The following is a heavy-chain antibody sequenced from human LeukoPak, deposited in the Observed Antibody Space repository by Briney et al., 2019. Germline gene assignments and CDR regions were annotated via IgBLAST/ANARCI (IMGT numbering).Heavy chain of an antibody. CDR3: ARADSGTYYNYYLDS. J-gene: IGHJ4*02. D-gene: IGHD1-26*01. V-gene: IGHV3-30*04. CDR1: GFTFSSYA. Sequence: GGSLRLSCAASGFTFSSYAVHWVRQAPGKGLEWVAVISNDGGTKYYPDSVKGRFTISRDNSRNTLYLQMNSLRAEDTAVYYCARADSGTYYNYYLDSWGQGTLVTVSS. CDR2: ISNDGGTK.